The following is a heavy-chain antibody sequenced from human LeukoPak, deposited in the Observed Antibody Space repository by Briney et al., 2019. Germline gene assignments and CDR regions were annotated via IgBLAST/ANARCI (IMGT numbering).Heavy chain of an antibody. CDR3: ARDLGVRKSDAFDI. Sequence: SETLSLTCAVSGGSISSSNWWSWVRQPPGKGLEWIGEIYHSGSTNYNPPLKSRVTISVDKSKNQFSLKLSSVTAADTAVYYCARDLGVRKSDAFDIWGQGTMVTVSS. V-gene: IGHV4-4*02. CDR2: IYHSGST. CDR1: GGSISSSNW. J-gene: IGHJ3*02. D-gene: IGHD2-8*01.